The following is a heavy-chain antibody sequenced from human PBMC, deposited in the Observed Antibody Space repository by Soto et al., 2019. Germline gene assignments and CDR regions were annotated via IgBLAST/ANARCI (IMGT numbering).Heavy chain of an antibody. Sequence: GGSLRLSCAASGFTFSSYGMHWVRQAPGKGLEWVAVIWYDGSNKYYADSVKGRFTISRDNSKNTLYLQMNSLRAEDTAVYYCARVISRYDFWSGYYYYYYMDVSGKGTTVTVSS. CDR2: IWYDGSNK. J-gene: IGHJ6*03. D-gene: IGHD3-3*01. V-gene: IGHV3-33*01. CDR1: GFTFSSYG. CDR3: ARVISRYDFWSGYYYYYYMDV.